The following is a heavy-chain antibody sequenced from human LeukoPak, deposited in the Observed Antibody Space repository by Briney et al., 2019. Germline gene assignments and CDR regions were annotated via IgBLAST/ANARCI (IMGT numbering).Heavy chain of an antibody. V-gene: IGHV3-30*04. CDR1: GFTFSSYA. D-gene: IGHD5-12*01. J-gene: IGHJ4*02. CDR2: ISYDGSNK. Sequence: GGSLRLSCAASGFTFSSYAMHWVRQAPGKGLEWVAVISYDGSNKYYADSVEGRFTISRDNSKNTLYLQMNSLRAEDTAVYYCARENAGGWLRGYFDYWGQGTLVTVSS. CDR3: ARENAGGWLRGYFDY.